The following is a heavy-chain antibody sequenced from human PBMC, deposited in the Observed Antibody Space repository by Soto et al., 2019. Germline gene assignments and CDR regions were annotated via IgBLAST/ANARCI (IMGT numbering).Heavy chain of an antibody. V-gene: IGHV3-74*01. CDR3: ASMSSSWDFDY. Sequence: GGSLRLSCAASGFTFSSYWMHWVRQAPGKGLVWVSRINSDGSSTSYADSVKGRFTISRDNAKNTLYLQMNSLRAEDTAVYYCASMSSSWDFDYWGQGTLVTVSS. CDR2: INSDGSST. D-gene: IGHD6-13*01. CDR1: GFTFSSYW. J-gene: IGHJ4*02.